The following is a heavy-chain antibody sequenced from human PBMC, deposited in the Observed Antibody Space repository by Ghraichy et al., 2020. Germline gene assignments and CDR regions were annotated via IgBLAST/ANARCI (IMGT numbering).Heavy chain of an antibody. CDR2: LSGRTT. Sequence: GESMNISCTPSGFFFNKYAMSWVRLAPGKGLEWVSSLSGRTTYYIDSVKGRFTTSRDDSKNTLDLQMDSLRAEDTAVYYCVRDLQTTNFNFYFYAMNIWGQGTTVTVSS. J-gene: IGHJ6*02. CDR3: VRDLQTTNFNFYFYAMNI. CDR1: GFFFNKYA. V-gene: IGHV3-23*01. D-gene: IGHD4/OR15-4a*01.